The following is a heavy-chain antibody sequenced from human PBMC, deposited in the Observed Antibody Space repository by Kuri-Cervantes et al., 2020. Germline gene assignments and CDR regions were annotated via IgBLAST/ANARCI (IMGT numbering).Heavy chain of an antibody. Sequence: GGSLRLSCAASGVTFSDYDMSWIRQAPGKGLEWLSYISGSGSTIYYADSVKDQLTISRDNAKNSLYLQMNSLRAEDTALYYCASVKMVRGRTDAFDIWGQGTMVTVSS. J-gene: IGHJ3*02. CDR1: GVTFSDYD. CDR3: ASVKMVRGRTDAFDI. V-gene: IGHV3-11*04. D-gene: IGHD3-10*01. CDR2: ISGSGSTI.